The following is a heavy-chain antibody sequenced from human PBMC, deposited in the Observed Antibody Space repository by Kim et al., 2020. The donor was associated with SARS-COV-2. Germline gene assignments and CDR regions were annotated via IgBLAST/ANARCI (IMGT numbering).Heavy chain of an antibody. J-gene: IGHJ4*02. Sequence: GGSLRLSCAASGFTFSNAWMSWVRQAPGKGLEWVGRIKSKTDGGTTDYAAPVKGRFTISRDDSKNTLYLQMNSLKTEDTAVYYCTTEQGGSYSLFDYWGQGTLVTVSS. CDR3: TTEQGGSYSLFDY. CDR1: GFTFSNAW. CDR2: IKSKTDGGTT. D-gene: IGHD1-26*01. V-gene: IGHV3-15*01.